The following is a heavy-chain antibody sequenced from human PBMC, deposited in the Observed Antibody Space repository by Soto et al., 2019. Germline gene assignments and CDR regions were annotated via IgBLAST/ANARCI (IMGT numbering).Heavy chain of an antibody. CDR3: SRESGYSYGPLDY. CDR1: GYTFTSYY. CDR2: INPSGGST. D-gene: IGHD5-18*01. V-gene: IGHV1-46*01. J-gene: IGHJ4*02. Sequence: ASVKLSCKASGYTFTSYYMHSVRQSPGQGLEWMGIINPSGGSTSYAQKFQGRVTMTRDTSTSTVYMGLSSLRSEDTAVYYCSRESGYSYGPLDYWGQGTMVTVSS.